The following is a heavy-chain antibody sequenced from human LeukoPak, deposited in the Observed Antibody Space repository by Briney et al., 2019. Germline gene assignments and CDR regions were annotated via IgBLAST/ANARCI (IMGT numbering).Heavy chain of an antibody. CDR3: ARGDYGEGYFDY. D-gene: IGHD4-17*01. Sequence: GGSLRLSCAASGFTVSSNYMSWVRQAPGKGLEWVSVIYSGGSTYYADSVKGRFTISRDNSKNTLCLQMNSLRAEDTAVYYCARGDYGEGYFDYWGQGTLVTVSS. V-gene: IGHV3-53*01. CDR2: IYSGGST. J-gene: IGHJ4*02. CDR1: GFTVSSNY.